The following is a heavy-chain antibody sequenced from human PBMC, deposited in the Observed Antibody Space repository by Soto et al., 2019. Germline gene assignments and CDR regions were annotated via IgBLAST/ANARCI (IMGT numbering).Heavy chain of an antibody. Sequence: PGESLRISCKGSGYRFTNYWIGWVRQMPGKGLEWMGIIYPGDSDTRYSPSFQGQVTISADKSISTAYLQWNSLKASDTAMYYCARLSSGYDLTYFDYWGQGTLVTVSS. V-gene: IGHV5-51*01. J-gene: IGHJ4*02. CDR2: IYPGDSDT. CDR3: ARLSSGYDLTYFDY. D-gene: IGHD5-12*01. CDR1: GYRFTNYW.